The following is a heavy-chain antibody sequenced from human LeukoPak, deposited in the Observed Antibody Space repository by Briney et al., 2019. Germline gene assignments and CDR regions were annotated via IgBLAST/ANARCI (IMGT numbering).Heavy chain of an antibody. CDR3: VRIPF. J-gene: IGHJ4*02. CDR2: INSDGTAT. D-gene: IGHD2-21*01. V-gene: IGHV3-74*01. Sequence: GRSLRLSCAASGFPFSSFAMHWVRQVPGKGLVWVSRINSDGTATTYADSVKGRFTISRDNAKNTVYLQMNSLRAEDTAVYYCVRIPFWGQGTLVTVSS. CDR1: GFPFSSFA.